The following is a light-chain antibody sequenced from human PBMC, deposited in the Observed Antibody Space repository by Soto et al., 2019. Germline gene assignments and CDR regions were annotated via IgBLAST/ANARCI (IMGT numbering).Light chain of an antibody. J-gene: IGKJ5*01. V-gene: IGKV3D-20*01. Sequence: DIVLTQSPATLSLSPGERATLSCAASQSVSSSRLAWYQQKHALAPRILIYDASSRATGIPDRFSGSVSGTDGTLTISRLENEDGSVYYCQQSGNSTITFGQGTRLEIK. CDR2: DAS. CDR1: QSVSSSR. CDR3: QQSGNSTIT.